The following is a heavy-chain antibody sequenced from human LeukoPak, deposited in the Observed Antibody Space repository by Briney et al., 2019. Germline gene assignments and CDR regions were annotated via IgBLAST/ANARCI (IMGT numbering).Heavy chain of an antibody. Sequence: GGSLRLSCAASGFTFSSYEMNWVRQAPGKGLEWVSYISSSGSTIYYADSVKGRFTISRDNSKNTLYLQMNSLRAEDTAVYYCAKDSAPYSSSWKRLKSYGMDVWGQGTTVTVSS. J-gene: IGHJ6*02. V-gene: IGHV3-48*03. CDR1: GFTFSSYE. D-gene: IGHD6-13*01. CDR3: AKDSAPYSSSWKRLKSYGMDV. CDR2: ISSSGSTI.